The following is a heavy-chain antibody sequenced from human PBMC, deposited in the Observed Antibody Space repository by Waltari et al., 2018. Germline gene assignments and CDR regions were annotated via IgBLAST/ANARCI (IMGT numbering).Heavy chain of an antibody. CDR3: AQTERTGAPYFWYFDL. Sequence: QVQLVQSGAEVKKPGSSVKVSCKASGGTFSSYAISWVRQAPGQGLEWMGGIIPMFDTAEYAQKFQGRITITADESTSTAYMELSSLRSEDTALYYCAQTERTGAPYFWYFDLWGRGTLVTVSS. V-gene: IGHV1-69*12. J-gene: IGHJ2*01. CDR1: GGTFSSYA. D-gene: IGHD7-27*01. CDR2: IIPMFDTA.